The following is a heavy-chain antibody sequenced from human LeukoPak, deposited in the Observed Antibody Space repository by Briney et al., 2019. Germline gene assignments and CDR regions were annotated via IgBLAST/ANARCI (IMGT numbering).Heavy chain of an antibody. D-gene: IGHD4-17*01. CDR3: AGVYGDYVSSYYYYYMDV. CDR1: GGSFSGYY. J-gene: IGHJ6*03. Sequence: SETLSLTCAVYGGSFSGYYWSWIRQPPGKGLERIGEINHSGSTNYNPSLKSRVTISVDTSKNQFSLKLSSVTAADTAVYYCAGVYGDYVSSYYYYYMDVWGKGTTVTISS. CDR2: INHSGST. V-gene: IGHV4-34*01.